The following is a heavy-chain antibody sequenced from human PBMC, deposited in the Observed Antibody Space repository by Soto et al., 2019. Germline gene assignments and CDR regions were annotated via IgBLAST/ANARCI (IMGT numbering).Heavy chain of an antibody. D-gene: IGHD5-12*01. Sequence: QVQLVQSGAEVRQPASSVKVSCKTSGGTFSSYAISWVRQAPGQGLEWMGGIVPIVDTSTYAQKFQGRVTITADESTCTVYMGLSSLRSEDTAVYYCVRVVAIPGYPDNWGQGTLVTVSS. CDR1: GGTFSSYA. V-gene: IGHV1-69*12. CDR2: IVPIVDTS. J-gene: IGHJ4*02. CDR3: VRVVAIPGYPDN.